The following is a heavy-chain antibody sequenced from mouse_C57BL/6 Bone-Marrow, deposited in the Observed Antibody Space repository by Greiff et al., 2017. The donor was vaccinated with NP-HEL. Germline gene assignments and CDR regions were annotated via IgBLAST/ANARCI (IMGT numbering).Heavy chain of an antibody. CDR1: GFSLTSYG. Sequence: QVQLKQSGPGLVAPSPSLSITCTVSGFSLTSYGVDWVRQSPGKGLEWLGVIWGVGSTTYNSALNSSLSISKDNSKSQVFLKMNSRQTYDTAMYYCASRSHYAMDYWGKGTSVTVSS. CDR3: ASRSHYAMDY. V-gene: IGHV2-6*01. CDR2: IWGVGST. J-gene: IGHJ4*01.